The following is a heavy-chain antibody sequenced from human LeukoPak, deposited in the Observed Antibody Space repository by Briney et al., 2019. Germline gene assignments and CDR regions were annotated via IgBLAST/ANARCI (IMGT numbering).Heavy chain of an antibody. CDR1: GFTFSSYA. J-gene: IGHJ6*02. CDR2: ISGSGGST. Sequence: GGSLRLSCAASGFTFSSYAMSWVRQAPGKGLEWVSSISGSGGSTYYADSVKGRFTISRDNSENTLYLQMNSLRAEDTAVYYCAKSVARVSGWYGLDAWGQGTTVTVSS. V-gene: IGHV3-23*01. CDR3: AKSVARVSGWYGLDA. D-gene: IGHD6-19*01.